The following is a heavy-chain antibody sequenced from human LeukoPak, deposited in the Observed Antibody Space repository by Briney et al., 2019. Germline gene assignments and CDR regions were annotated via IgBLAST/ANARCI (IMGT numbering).Heavy chain of an antibody. CDR1: GFTFSSYS. J-gene: IGHJ4*02. CDR3: AKAHPGFDY. V-gene: IGHV3-21*01. CDR2: IGSSSTFI. Sequence: GGSLRLSCVASGFTFSSYSMNGVRQAPGKGLEWVSSIGSSSTFIYYADSVKGRFTISRDNAKNSLFLQMNSLRADDTAVYYCAKAHPGFDYWGQGTLVTVSS.